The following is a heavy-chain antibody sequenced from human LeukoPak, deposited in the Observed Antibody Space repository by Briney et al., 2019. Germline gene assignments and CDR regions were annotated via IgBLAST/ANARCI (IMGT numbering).Heavy chain of an antibody. Sequence: PGGSLRLSCAASGFTFSSYAMSWVRQAPGKGLEWVSAISGSGGSTYYADSVKGRFTISRDNSKSTLYLQMNSLRAEDTAVYYCATGRGNSVHRFDYWGQRTLVTVSS. CDR3: ATGRGNSVHRFDY. D-gene: IGHD4-23*01. J-gene: IGHJ4*02. V-gene: IGHV3-23*01. CDR1: GFTFSSYA. CDR2: ISGSGGST.